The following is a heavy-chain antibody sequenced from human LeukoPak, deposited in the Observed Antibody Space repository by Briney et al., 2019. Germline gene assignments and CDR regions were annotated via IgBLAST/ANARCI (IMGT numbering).Heavy chain of an antibody. D-gene: IGHD4-23*01. CDR1: GFTSSTYA. Sequence: PGGSLRLSCAASGFTSSTYAMHWVRQAPGKGLEWVAVISHDGNNKYYADSVKGRFTISRDNSKNTVYLQMNSLRAEDAAIYYYTRVANYGGYEFDFWGQGTLVTVSS. J-gene: IGHJ4*02. V-gene: IGHV3-30*01. CDR3: TRVANYGGYEFDF. CDR2: ISHDGNNK.